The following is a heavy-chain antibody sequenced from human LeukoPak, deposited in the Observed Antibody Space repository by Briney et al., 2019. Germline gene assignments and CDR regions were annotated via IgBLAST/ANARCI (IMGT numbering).Heavy chain of an antibody. Sequence: ASVKVSCKAYGYTFTGYYMNWVRQAPGQGLEWMGGIIPIFGTANYAQKFQGRVTITADKSTSTAYMELSSLRSEDTAVYYCARSPAYGDQIFDYWGQGTLVTVSS. J-gene: IGHJ4*02. D-gene: IGHD4-17*01. V-gene: IGHV1-69*06. CDR1: GYTFTGYY. CDR3: ARSPAYGDQIFDY. CDR2: IIPIFGTA.